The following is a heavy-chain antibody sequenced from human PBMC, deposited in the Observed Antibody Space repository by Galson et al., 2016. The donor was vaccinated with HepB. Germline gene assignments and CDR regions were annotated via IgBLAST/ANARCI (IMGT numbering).Heavy chain of an antibody. Sequence: SLRLSCAASGFSLRHSAMAWVRQAPGKGLEWVAAIGGSDDRTDYADSVNGRFSISRDTYRNILYLQMSSLTVQDTAVYYCAKDIYRWSFDYWGQGTLVTVSS. D-gene: IGHD4-23*01. CDR3: AKDIYRWSFDY. J-gene: IGHJ4*02. V-gene: IGHV3-23*01. CDR2: IGGSDDRT. CDR1: GFSLRHSA.